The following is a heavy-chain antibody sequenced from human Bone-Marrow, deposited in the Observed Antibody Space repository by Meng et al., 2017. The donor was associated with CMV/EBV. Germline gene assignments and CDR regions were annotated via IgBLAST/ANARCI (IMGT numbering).Heavy chain of an antibody. Sequence: GGSLRFSCAASGFTFSSYAMHWVRQAPGKGLEWVAVISYDGSNKYYADSVKGRFTISRDNSKNTLYLQMNSLRAEDTAVYYCARVPGRLFYDFWSGYQYNWFSPWGQGTLVTVSS. CDR2: ISYDGSNK. J-gene: IGHJ5*02. CDR3: ARVPGRLFYDFWSGYQYNWFSP. CDR1: GFTFSSYA. D-gene: IGHD3-3*01. V-gene: IGHV3-30*04.